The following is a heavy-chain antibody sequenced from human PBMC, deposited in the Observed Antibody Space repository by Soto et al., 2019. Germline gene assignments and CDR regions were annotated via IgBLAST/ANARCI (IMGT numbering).Heavy chain of an antibody. CDR1: GFMFSSYT. J-gene: IGHJ2*01. CDR3: ARGGGSKDVHLWYFDF. V-gene: IGHV3-21*01. D-gene: IGHD2-15*01. CDR2: ISSSDTYI. Sequence: EVQLVESGGGLVKPGGSLRLSCAASGFMFSSYTMNWVRQAPGKGLEWVSAISSSDTYIYYADSVKGRFTISRDNAKNSVYLQMNSLRAEDTAVYYCARGGGSKDVHLWYFDFWGRGTLITVSS.